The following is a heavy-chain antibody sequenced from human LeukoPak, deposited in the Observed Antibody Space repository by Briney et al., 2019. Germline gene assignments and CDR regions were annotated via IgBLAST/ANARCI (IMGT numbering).Heavy chain of an antibody. J-gene: IGHJ4*02. CDR2: ISHSGDTS. CDR1: GFTLSTYA. D-gene: IGHD6-13*01. Sequence: GGSLRLSCTASGFTLSTYAMNWVRQAPGKGLEWVSSISHSGDTSAYADSVKGRFTISRDNSKNTLYLQMNSLRAEDTAVYYCAREGLAAAGIHYFDYWGQGTLVTVSS. V-gene: IGHV3-23*01. CDR3: AREGLAAAGIHYFDY.